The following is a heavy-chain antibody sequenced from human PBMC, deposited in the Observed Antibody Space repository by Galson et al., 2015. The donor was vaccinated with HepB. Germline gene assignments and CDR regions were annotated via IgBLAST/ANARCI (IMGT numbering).Heavy chain of an antibody. J-gene: IGHJ4*02. CDR2: IRYDGSNK. CDR1: GFTFSNYA. Sequence: SLRLSCAASGFTFSNYAMHWVRQAPGKGLEWVAFIRYDGSNKYYADSVKGRFTISRDNSKNTLYLQMNSLRAEDTAVYYCAKDRGSSGWYVPFDYWGQGTLVTVSS. CDR3: AKDRGSSGWYVPFDY. V-gene: IGHV3-30*02. D-gene: IGHD6-19*01.